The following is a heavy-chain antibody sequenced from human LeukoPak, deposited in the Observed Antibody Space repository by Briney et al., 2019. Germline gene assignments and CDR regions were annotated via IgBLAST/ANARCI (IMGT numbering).Heavy chain of an antibody. CDR2: ISYDGSNK. CDR3: ARDRKGKVVVTYAFGI. J-gene: IGHJ3*02. V-gene: IGHV3-30-3*01. Sequence: PGGSLRLSCAASGFTFSTSAMNWVRQAPGKGLEWVAVISYDGSNKYYADSVKGRFTISRDNSKNTLYLQMNSLRAEDTAVYYCARDRKGKVVVTYAFGIWGQGTMVTVSS. CDR1: GFTFSTSA. D-gene: IGHD3-22*01.